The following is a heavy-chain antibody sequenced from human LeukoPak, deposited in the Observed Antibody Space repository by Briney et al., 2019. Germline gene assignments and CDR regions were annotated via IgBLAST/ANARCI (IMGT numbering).Heavy chain of an antibody. V-gene: IGHV4-59*01. D-gene: IGHD1-26*01. CDR2: IYYSGST. CDR1: GDSISSYY. Sequence: SETLSLTCTVSGDSISSYYWSWIRQPPGKGLVWIGYIYYSGSTNYNPSLKSRVTISVGTSKNQFSLRLSSVTAADTAVYYCARDRSGSYSRYYYYGMDVWGQGTTVTVSS. J-gene: IGHJ6*02. CDR3: ARDRSGSYSRYYYYGMDV.